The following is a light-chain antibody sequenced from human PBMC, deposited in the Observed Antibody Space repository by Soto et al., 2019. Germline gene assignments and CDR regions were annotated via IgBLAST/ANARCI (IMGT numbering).Light chain of an antibody. Sequence: QSVLTQPPSVSGAPGQRVTISCTGSSSNIGAGYDVHWYQRLPGTAPKVLIYNNNNRPPGVHDRFSGYKSGTSASLAITGLQAEDEADYYCQSCDSSLGGSYVFGPGTKVPVL. CDR3: QSCDSSLGGSYV. CDR1: SSNIGAGYD. V-gene: IGLV1-40*01. CDR2: NNN. J-gene: IGLJ1*01.